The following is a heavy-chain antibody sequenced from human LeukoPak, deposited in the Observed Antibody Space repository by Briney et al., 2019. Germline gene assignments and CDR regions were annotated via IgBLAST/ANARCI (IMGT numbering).Heavy chain of an antibody. Sequence: GGSLRLSCAASGFTFSSYSMNWVRQAPGKGLEWVSSISSSSSYIYYADSVKGRFTISRDNAKNSLYLQMNSLRAEDTAVYYCASRSHQIDYYDSSGYYHWGQGTLVTVPS. D-gene: IGHD3-22*01. V-gene: IGHV3-21*01. CDR3: ASRSHQIDYYDSSGYYH. J-gene: IGHJ5*02. CDR2: ISSSSSYI. CDR1: GFTFSSYS.